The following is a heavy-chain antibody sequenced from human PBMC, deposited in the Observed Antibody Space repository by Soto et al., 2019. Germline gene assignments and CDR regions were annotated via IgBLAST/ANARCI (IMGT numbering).Heavy chain of an antibody. CDR2: IIPIFGTA. CDR1: GGTFSSYA. V-gene: IGHV1-69*13. J-gene: IGHJ4*02. Sequence: SVKVSCKASGGTFSSYAMSWVRQAPGQGLEWMGGIIPIFGTANYAQKFQGRVTITADESTSTAYMELSSLRSEDTAVYYCAEGRYCSGGSCYSGFDYWGQGTLVTVSS. CDR3: AEGRYCSGGSCYSGFDY. D-gene: IGHD2-15*01.